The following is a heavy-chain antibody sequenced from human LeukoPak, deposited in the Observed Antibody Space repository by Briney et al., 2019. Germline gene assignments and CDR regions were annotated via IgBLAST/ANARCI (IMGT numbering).Heavy chain of an antibody. J-gene: IGHJ4*02. CDR1: GFTFSSYG. CDR3: AKGEGYDFWTSDDPPGGN. D-gene: IGHD3/OR15-3a*01. Sequence: PGRSLRLSCAASGFTFSSYGMHWVRQAPGKGLEWVAYIWYDGSNKYFADSVKGRFTISRENSKKTLFLQMNNVRAEDTAVYFWAKGEGYDFWTSDDPPGGNWGQGTLVTVSS. V-gene: IGHV3-33*06. CDR2: IWYDGSNK.